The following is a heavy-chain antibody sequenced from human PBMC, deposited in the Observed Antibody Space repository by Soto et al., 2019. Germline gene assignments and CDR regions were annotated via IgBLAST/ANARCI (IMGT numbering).Heavy chain of an antibody. CDR1: GYTFTSYA. D-gene: IGHD6-6*01. CDR2: INAGNGDT. CDR3: VRISYSSSVSLGY. Sequence: ASVKVSCKASGYTFTSYAMHWVRQAPGQRLEWMGWINAGNGDTKYSQKFQGRVTITRDTSASTAYMELSSLRSEDTAVYYCVRISYSSSVSLGYWGQGTLVTVSS. J-gene: IGHJ4*02. V-gene: IGHV1-3*01.